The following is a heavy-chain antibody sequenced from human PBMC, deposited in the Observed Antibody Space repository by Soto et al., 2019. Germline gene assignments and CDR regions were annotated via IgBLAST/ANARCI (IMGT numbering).Heavy chain of an antibody. D-gene: IGHD1-20*01. CDR1: GYSFSDYD. CDR2: MNPNSGNT. V-gene: IGHV1-8*01. Sequence: ASVKVSCKASGYSFSDYDINWVRQATGQGPEWMGWMNPNSGNTGYAQKFQGRVTMTRNTSINTAYMELSSLGSEDTAVYYCARDNRYNWNDEGWFDPWGQGTLVPSPQ. J-gene: IGHJ5*02. CDR3: ARDNRYNWNDEGWFDP.